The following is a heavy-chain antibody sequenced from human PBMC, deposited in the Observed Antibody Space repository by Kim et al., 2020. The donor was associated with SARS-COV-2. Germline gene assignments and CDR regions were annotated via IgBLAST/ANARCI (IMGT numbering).Heavy chain of an antibody. J-gene: IGHJ2*01. CDR2: ISYDGSYK. D-gene: IGHD6-19*01. CDR3: ARADGYSSGWEVRYFDL. Sequence: GGSLRLSCVASGLSFSSYALHWVRQAPGKGLEWVAVISYDGSYKYYADSVKGRFTISRDNSRNTLYLQMNSLRTEDTAVYYCARADGYSSGWEVRYFDLWGRGTLVSVSS. CDR1: GLSFSSYA. V-gene: IGHV3-30*04.